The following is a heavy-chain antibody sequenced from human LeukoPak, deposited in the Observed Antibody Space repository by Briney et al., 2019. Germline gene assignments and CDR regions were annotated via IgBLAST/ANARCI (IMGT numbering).Heavy chain of an antibody. Sequence: GGSLRLSCTASGFTFVDYAMSWFRQAPGKGLEWVGFIRMKASGATTEYAASVKGRFTMSRDDSKNIAFLQMNSLKTEDTAVYYCTREAGDRVGYWGQGTLVIVSS. CDR2: IRMKASGATT. D-gene: IGHD4-17*01. CDR3: TREAGDRVGY. J-gene: IGHJ4*02. CDR1: GFTFVDYA. V-gene: IGHV3-49*03.